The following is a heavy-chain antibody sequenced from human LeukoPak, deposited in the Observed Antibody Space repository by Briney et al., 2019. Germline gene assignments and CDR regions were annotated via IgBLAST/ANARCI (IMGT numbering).Heavy chain of an antibody. CDR1: GGSVSGDY. CDR2: IYYSGST. CDR3: AVATQEFDY. V-gene: IGHV4-59*02. Sequence: PSETLSLTCTVSGGSVSGDYWSWIRQPPGKGLESIGYIYYSGSTNYNPSLKSRVTISVDTSKNQFSLKLNSVTAADTAVYYCAVATQEFDYWGQGTLVTVSS. J-gene: IGHJ4*02. D-gene: IGHD5-12*01.